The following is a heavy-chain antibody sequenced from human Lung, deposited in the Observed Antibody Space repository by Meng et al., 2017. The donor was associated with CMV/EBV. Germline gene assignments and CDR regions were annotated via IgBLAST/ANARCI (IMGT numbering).Heavy chain of an antibody. CDR1: GGPISSTYYY. CDR2: LYYSGST. D-gene: IGHD3-10*01. V-gene: IGHV4-39*01. Sequence: GSLRLXCTVSGGPISSTYYYWGWIRQPPGRGLEWIGSLYYSGSTYYNPSLKSRVTVSVDTSKNQFSLKLTSVTAADTAIYYCARHHTYYFASGPNYYFDYXGQGXLVTVSS. CDR3: ARHHTYYFASGPNYYFDY. J-gene: IGHJ4*02.